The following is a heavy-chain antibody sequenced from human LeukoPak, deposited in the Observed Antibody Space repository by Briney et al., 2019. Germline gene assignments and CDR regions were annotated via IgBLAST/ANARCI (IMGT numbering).Heavy chain of an antibody. J-gene: IGHJ4*02. D-gene: IGHD4-17*01. CDR1: GYSFTSYW. CDR3: ARQRRSPATTVTTSFYDY. V-gene: IGHV5-51*01. Sequence: GESLKISCKGSGYSFTSYWIGWVRQMPGKGLEWMGTIYPGDSDTRYSPSFQGQVTISADKSISTAYLQWSSLKASDTAMYYCARQRRSPATTVTTSFYDYWGQGTLVTVSS. CDR2: IYPGDSDT.